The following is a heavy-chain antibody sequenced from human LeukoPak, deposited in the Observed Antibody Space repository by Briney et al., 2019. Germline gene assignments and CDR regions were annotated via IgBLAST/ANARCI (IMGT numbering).Heavy chain of an antibody. V-gene: IGHV3-7*05. CDR2: IKQDGSEK. D-gene: IGHD4-23*01. J-gene: IGHJ6*02. CDR3: ARDQLPHTSYYYYYGMDV. Sequence: GGSLRLSCAASGFTFSSYWMSWVRQALGKGLEWVANIKQDGSEKYYVDSVKGRFTISRDNAKNSLYLQMNSLRAEDTAVYYCARDQLPHTSYYYYYGMDVWGQGTTVTVSS. CDR1: GFTFSSYW.